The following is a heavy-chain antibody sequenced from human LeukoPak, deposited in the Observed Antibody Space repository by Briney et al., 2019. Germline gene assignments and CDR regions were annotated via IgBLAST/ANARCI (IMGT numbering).Heavy chain of an antibody. Sequence: PGGSLRLSCAASGFTFYRYARMWVRQAPGKGLKWLSAISGSGGSTYYADSVKGRFTSSRDNSKNSLYLQMNSLRAEDTAVYYCARDTSRSSITMIVVVPRAFDIWGQGTMVTVSS. J-gene: IGHJ3*02. CDR1: GFTFYRYA. CDR3: ARDTSRSSITMIVVVPRAFDI. D-gene: IGHD3-22*01. V-gene: IGHV3-23*01. CDR2: ISGSGGST.